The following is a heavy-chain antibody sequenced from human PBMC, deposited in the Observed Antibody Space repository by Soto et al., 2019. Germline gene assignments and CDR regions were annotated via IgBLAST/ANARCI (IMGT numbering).Heavy chain of an antibody. CDR3: ARGPLSSGYTEYFQH. Sequence: SVKVSCKASGGTFSSYAISWVRQAPGQGLEWMGGIIPIFGTANYAQKFQGRVTITADESTSTAYMELSSLRSEDTAVYYCARGPLSSGYTEYFQHWGQGTLVTVSS. V-gene: IGHV1-69*13. CDR2: IIPIFGTA. J-gene: IGHJ1*01. CDR1: GGTFSSYA. D-gene: IGHD3-22*01.